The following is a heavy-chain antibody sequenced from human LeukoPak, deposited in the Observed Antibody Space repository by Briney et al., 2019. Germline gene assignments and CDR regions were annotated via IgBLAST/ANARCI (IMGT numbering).Heavy chain of an antibody. J-gene: IGHJ4*02. V-gene: IGHV3-23*01. Sequence: GGSLRLSCAASGFTFSRCAMGWVRQIPGKGLEWVAGIGGSDGKTYYADPVKGRFNISRDNSKNSRYLQLNSLRSDDTAIYYCVKDANYFDSGSYMVPFDSWGQGTLVTVSS. CDR3: VKDANYFDSGSYMVPFDS. D-gene: IGHD3-22*01. CDR1: GFTFSRCA. CDR2: IGGSDGKT.